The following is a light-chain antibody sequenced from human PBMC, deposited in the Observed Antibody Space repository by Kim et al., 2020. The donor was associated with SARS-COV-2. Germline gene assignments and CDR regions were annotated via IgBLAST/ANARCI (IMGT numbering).Light chain of an antibody. CDR3: QAWDSSTVV. Sequence: VAPGQTASSTCSGDEWGDENACWYQQKPGQSPVLVIYQDSKRPSGIRERFSGSSSGNTATLTISGTQAMDEADYYCQAWDSSTVVFGGGTQLTVL. V-gene: IGLV3-1*01. J-gene: IGLJ2*01. CDR2: QDS. CDR1: EWGDEN.